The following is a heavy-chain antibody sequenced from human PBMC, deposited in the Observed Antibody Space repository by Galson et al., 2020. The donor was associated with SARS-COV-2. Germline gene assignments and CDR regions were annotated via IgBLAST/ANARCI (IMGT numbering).Heavy chain of an antibody. Sequence: KMSGPTLVKPTQTLTLTCTVSGFSLSTARMGVSWIRQPPGKALEWLAHIFSNDEKSYSTSLKSRLTISKDTSKSQVVLTMTNMDPVDTATYYCARLQANYSRSSLYYYYMDVWGEGTTVTVSS. D-gene: IGHD6-6*01. CDR3: ARLQANYSRSSLYYYYMDV. J-gene: IGHJ6*03. V-gene: IGHV2-26*01. CDR2: IFSNDEK. CDR1: GFSLSTARMG.